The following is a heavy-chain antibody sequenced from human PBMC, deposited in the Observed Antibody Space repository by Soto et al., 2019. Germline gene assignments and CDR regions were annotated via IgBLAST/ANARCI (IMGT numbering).Heavy chain of an antibody. V-gene: IGHV4-34*01. Sequence: SETLSLTCAVYGGSFSGYYWSWIRQPPGKGLEWIGEINHSGSTNYNPSLKSRVTISVDTSKNQFSLKLSSVTAADTAVYYCARGLTVTLKEAFDYWGQGTLVTVSS. J-gene: IGHJ4*02. D-gene: IGHD4-17*01. CDR2: INHSGST. CDR3: ARGLTVTLKEAFDY. CDR1: GGSFSGYY.